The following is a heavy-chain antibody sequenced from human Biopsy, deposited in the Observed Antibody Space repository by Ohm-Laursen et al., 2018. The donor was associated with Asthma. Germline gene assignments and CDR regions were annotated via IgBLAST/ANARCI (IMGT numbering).Heavy chain of an antibody. J-gene: IGHJ4*02. CDR3: ASQSSGPDFWSGYYYFDY. D-gene: IGHD3-3*01. CDR2: ISYDGSNK. Sequence: RSLRLSCAASGFTFSSYGMHWVRQAPGKGLEWVAVISYDGSNKYYADSVKGRFTISRDNSQNTLYLQMNSLRAEDTAVYYCASQSSGPDFWSGYYYFDYWGQGTMVTVSS. CDR1: GFTFSSYG. V-gene: IGHV3-30*03.